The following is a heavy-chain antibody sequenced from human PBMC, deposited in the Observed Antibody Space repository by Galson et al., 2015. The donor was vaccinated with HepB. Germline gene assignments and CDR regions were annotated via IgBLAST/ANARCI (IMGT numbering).Heavy chain of an antibody. D-gene: IGHD5-12*01. V-gene: IGHV1-69*06. Sequence: SVKVSCKASGGTFSSYAISWVRQAPGQGLEWMGGIIPIFGTANYAQKFQGRVTITADKSTSTAYMELSSLRSEDTAVYYCARQWATTTWWFDPWGQGTLVTVSS. CDR3: ARQWATTTWWFDP. J-gene: IGHJ5*02. CDR1: GGTFSSYA. CDR2: IIPIFGTA.